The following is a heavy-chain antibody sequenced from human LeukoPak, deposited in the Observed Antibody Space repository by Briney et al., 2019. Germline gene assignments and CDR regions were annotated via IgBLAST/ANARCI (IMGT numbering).Heavy chain of an antibody. J-gene: IGHJ4*02. CDR3: VTNSGGYSGYYYY. CDR1: GYTFTGYY. D-gene: IGHD3-22*01. Sequence: ASVKVSCKASGYTFTGYYIHWVRQAPGQGLEWMGWIYPKNGGTKYAQKFQGRVTMARDTSVSTAYMELSSLRSDDTAVYYCVTNSGGYSGYYYYWGQGTLVTVSS. CDR2: IYPKNGGT. V-gene: IGHV1-2*02.